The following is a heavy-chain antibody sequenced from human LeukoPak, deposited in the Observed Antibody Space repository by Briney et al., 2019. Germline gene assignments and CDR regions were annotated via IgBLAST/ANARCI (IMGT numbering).Heavy chain of an antibody. V-gene: IGHV3-30*04. J-gene: IGHJ4*02. CDR1: GFTFSSYA. CDR3: ARDSDSSGWYSCDY. Sequence: GGSLRLSCAASGFTFSSYAMHWVRQAPGKGLEWVAVISYDGSNKYYADSVKGRFTISRDDSKNTLYLQMNSLRAEDTAVYYCARDSDSSGWYSCDYWGQGTPVTVSS. D-gene: IGHD6-19*01. CDR2: ISYDGSNK.